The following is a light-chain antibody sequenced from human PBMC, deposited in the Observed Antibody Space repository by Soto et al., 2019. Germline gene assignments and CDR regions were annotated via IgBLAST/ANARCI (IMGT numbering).Light chain of an antibody. V-gene: IGKV1-6*01. CDR1: QSIRND. J-gene: IGKJ1*01. Sequence: AIQMTQSPSSLSASVGDRVTITCRASQSIRNDLGWYQQKPGKAPKLLIYAASSLQSGVPSRFSGSGSGTDFTLTISSLQPEDFATYYCIQDYNYPLTFGQGTKVDIK. CDR3: IQDYNYPLT. CDR2: AAS.